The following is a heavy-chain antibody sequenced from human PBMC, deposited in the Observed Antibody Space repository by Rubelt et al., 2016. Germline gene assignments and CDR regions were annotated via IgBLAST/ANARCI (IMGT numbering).Heavy chain of an antibody. CDR2: INAGNGNT. Sequence: GQRLEWMGWINAGNGNTKYSQKFQGRVTITSDTSASTAYMELNSLRSEDTAAYYCARVKGYWYNSQLYLSVGMDVWGQGTTVTVSS. V-gene: IGHV1-3*01. J-gene: IGHJ6*02. CDR3: ARVKGYWYNSQLYLSVGMDV. D-gene: IGHD1-14*01.